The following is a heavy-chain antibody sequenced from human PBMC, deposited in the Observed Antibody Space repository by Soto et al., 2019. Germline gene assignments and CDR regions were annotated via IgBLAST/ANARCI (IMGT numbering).Heavy chain of an antibody. CDR1: GFTFDDYA. Sequence: GGSLRLSCAASGFTFDDYAMHWVRQAPGKGLEWVSGISWNSGSIGYADSVKGRFTISRDNAKNSLYLQMNSLRAEDTALYYCTKSNPRYYFDYWGQGTLVTVSS. CDR3: TKSNPRYYFDY. J-gene: IGHJ4*02. D-gene: IGHD4-4*01. V-gene: IGHV3-9*01. CDR2: ISWNSGSI.